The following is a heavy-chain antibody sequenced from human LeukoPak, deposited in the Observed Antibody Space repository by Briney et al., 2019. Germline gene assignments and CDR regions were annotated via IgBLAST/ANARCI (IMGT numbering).Heavy chain of an antibody. CDR2: INHSGST. D-gene: IGHD1-26*01. V-gene: IGHV4-34*01. CDR1: GGSFSGYY. Sequence: SETLSLTCAVYGGSFSGYYWSWIRQPPGKGLEWIGEINHSGSTDYNPSLKSRVTISVDTSKNQFSLRLSSVTAADTAVYYCAKSGGYGLIDYWGQGTLVTVSS. CDR3: AKSGGYGLIDY. J-gene: IGHJ4*02.